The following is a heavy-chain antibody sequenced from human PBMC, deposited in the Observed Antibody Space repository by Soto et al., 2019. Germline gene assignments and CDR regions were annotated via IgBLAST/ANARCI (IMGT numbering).Heavy chain of an antibody. CDR2: IYPGDSDT. CDR3: ASPRISTSSDDFDV. Sequence: PGESLKISCKGSGYIFTRYWIGWVRQMPGKGLEWMGMIYPGDSDTRYRPSFQGQVTISADKSISTAYLQWGSLKASDTAMYYCASPRISTSSDDFDVWGQGTMVTVSS. J-gene: IGHJ3*01. D-gene: IGHD6-6*01. V-gene: IGHV5-51*01. CDR1: GYIFTRYW.